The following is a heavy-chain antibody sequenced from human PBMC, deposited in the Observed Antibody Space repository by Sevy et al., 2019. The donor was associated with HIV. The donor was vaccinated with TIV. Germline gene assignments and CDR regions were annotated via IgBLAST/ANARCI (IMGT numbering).Heavy chain of an antibody. Sequence: GGSLRLSCAASGFTFSSYAMSWVRQAPGKGLEWVSAISGSGGSTYYAHSVKGRFTISRDNSKNTLYLRMSSLRTEDTAVYYCVKGGYCSSTSCGSYYYYGMDVWGQGTTVTVSS. D-gene: IGHD2-2*01. V-gene: IGHV3-23*01. CDR2: ISGSGGST. CDR1: GFTFSSYA. CDR3: VKGGYCSSTSCGSYYYYGMDV. J-gene: IGHJ6*02.